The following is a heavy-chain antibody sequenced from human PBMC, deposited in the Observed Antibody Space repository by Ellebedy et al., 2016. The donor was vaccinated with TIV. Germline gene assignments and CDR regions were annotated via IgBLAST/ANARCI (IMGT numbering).Heavy chain of an antibody. D-gene: IGHD3-16*01. CDR1: GYTFTDNY. Sequence: AASVKVSCKASGYTFTDNYIHWVRQAPGQGLEWMGWINPNSGGTNYAQKLQGRVTMTRDTSINTAYMELSRLKSDDTAVYYCARGGVTAFDPWGQGSPVTVSS. J-gene: IGHJ5*02. CDR3: ARGGVTAFDP. V-gene: IGHV1-2*02. CDR2: INPNSGGT.